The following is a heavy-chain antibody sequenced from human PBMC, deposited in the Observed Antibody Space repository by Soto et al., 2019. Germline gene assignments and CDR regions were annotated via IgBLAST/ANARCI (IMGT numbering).Heavy chain of an antibody. CDR2: ISGSGGYI. D-gene: IGHD6-13*01. CDR3: ARDRQSTPWYAADY. J-gene: IGHJ4*02. CDR1: GVTFSSYS. V-gene: IGHV3-21*01. Sequence: GGSLRLSCEGSGVTFSSYSMNWVRQAPGKGLEWVSSISGSGGYIYYADSVKGRFTISRDNAKNSLYLQMTSLRDEDTALYYCARDRQSTPWYAADYWGQGSLVTVSS.